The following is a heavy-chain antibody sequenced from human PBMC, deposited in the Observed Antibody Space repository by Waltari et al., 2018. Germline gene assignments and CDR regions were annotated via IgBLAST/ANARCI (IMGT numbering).Heavy chain of an antibody. CDR3: ATLDYSSSWYFGFDY. Sequence: EVQLVQSGAEVKKPGATVKISCKASGYTFTDYYMHWVQQATGKGLEWMGRVDPKDGETIYAEKFQGRVTITADTSTDTAYMGLSSLRSEDTAVYYCATLDYSSSWYFGFDYWGQGTLVTVSS. J-gene: IGHJ4*02. V-gene: IGHV1-69-2*01. D-gene: IGHD6-13*01. CDR1: GYTFTDYY. CDR2: VDPKDGET.